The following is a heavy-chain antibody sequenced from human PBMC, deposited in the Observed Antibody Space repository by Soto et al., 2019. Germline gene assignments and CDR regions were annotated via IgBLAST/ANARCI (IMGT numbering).Heavy chain of an antibody. D-gene: IGHD2-21*01. V-gene: IGHV4-30-4*01. CDR3: AKATSAQCIGAICYSFDY. CDR2: IYYSGST. Sequence: PSETLSLTCTVSGGSISSGDYYWSWIRQPPGKGLEWIGYIYYSGSTYYNPSLKSRVTISVDTSKNQFSLKLSSVTAADTAVYYCAKATSAQCIGAICYSFDYWGPGTLVTVSS. J-gene: IGHJ4*02. CDR1: GGSISSGDYY.